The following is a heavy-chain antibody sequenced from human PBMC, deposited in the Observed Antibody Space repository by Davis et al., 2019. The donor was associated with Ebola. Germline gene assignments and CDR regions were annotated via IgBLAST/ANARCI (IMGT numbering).Heavy chain of an antibody. D-gene: IGHD2-15*01. V-gene: IGHV3-30*18. Sequence: GESLKISCAASGFTFSSYGMHWVRQAPGKGLEWVAVISYDGSNKYYADSVKGRFTISRDNSKNTLYLQMNSLRAEDTAVYYCAKGGSGSLPGMDVWGQGTTVTVSS. CDR2: ISYDGSNK. J-gene: IGHJ6*02. CDR3: AKGGSGSLPGMDV. CDR1: GFTFSSYG.